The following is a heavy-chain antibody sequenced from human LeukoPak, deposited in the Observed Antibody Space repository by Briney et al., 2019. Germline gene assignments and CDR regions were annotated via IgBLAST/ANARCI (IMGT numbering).Heavy chain of an antibody. D-gene: IGHD5-12*01. J-gene: IGHJ4*02. CDR3: TTYSGYPFFDY. Sequence: GGSLRLSCAASGFTFSDAWMSWVRQAPGKGLEWVCHIKSSTDGGTTDYAAPVKGRFTISRDDSKNTLYLQMNSLKTEDTAVYYCTTYSGYPFFDYWGQGTLVTVSS. CDR1: GFTFSDAW. V-gene: IGHV3-15*01. CDR2: IKSSTDGGTT.